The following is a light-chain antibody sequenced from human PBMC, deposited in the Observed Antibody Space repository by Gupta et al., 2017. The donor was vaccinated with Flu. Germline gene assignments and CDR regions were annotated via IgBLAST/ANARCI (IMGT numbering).Light chain of an antibody. J-gene: IGKJ1*01. CDR2: MAS. CDR1: QSIRNW. CDR3: QQDENYSET. Sequence: PSTLSASVGDRVSITCLASQSIRNWMAWYQQKPGKSPSLLIYMASTLESGVPERFSGSGSGTEFTLTISSLQPDDFATYYCQQDENYSETFGQGTTMEI. V-gene: IGKV1-5*03.